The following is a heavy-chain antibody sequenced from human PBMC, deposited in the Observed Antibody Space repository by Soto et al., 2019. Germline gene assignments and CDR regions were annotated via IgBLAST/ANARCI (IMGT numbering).Heavy chain of an antibody. J-gene: IGHJ4*02. V-gene: IGHV4-39*01. CDR1: GGSIGRSSDH. D-gene: IGHD3-22*01. CDR2: TYYNGNA. CDR3: ARHFVAVVIKGWGY. Sequence: SETLSPTCTVSGGSIGRSSDHWGWIRQPPGKGLEWIGTTYYNGNAYYNPSLQSRVTMSVDTSKNQFSLKLISVTAADTAVYYCARHFVAVVIKGWGYWGQGTLVTVS.